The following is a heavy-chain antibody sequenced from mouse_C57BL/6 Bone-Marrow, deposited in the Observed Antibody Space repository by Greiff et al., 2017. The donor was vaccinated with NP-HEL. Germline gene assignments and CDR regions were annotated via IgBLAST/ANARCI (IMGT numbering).Heavy chain of an antibody. CDR1: GYTFTSYW. CDR2: IDPSDSYT. Sequence: QVQLQQPGAELVRPGTSVKLSCKASGYTFTSYWMHWVKQRPGQGLEWIGVIDPSDSYTNYNPKFKGKATLTVDTSSSTAYMQLSSLTSEDSAVYYCAPVWYFDVWGTGTTVTVSS. CDR3: APVWYFDV. V-gene: IGHV1-59*01. J-gene: IGHJ1*03.